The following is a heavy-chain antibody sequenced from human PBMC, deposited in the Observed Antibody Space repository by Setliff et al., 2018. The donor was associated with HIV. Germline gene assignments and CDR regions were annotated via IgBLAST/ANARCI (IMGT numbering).Heavy chain of an antibody. CDR2: ISSTGNNI. CDR3: ARESIVMVRGVPRPDFNGLDV. J-gene: IGHJ6*02. Sequence: PGGSLRLSCAVSGFTLSDYHMTWIRQAPGKGLEWISYISSTGNNIYYADSVKGRFTVSRDNAKESLYLQMSTLTAEDTALYYCARESIVMVRGVPRPDFNGLDVWGQGTTGTVSS. CDR1: GFTLSDYH. D-gene: IGHD3-10*01. V-gene: IGHV3-11*04.